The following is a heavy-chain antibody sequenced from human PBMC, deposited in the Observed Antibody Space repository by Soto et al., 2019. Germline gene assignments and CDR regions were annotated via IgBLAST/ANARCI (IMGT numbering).Heavy chain of an antibody. CDR3: AKDKRAVGATEFDY. CDR1: GFTFSSYA. J-gene: IGHJ4*02. V-gene: IGHV3-23*01. Sequence: GGSMRLSCAASGFTFSSYAMSWVRQAPGKGLEWVSAISGSGGSTYYADSVKGRFTISRDNSKNTLYLQMNSLRAEDTAVYYCAKDKRAVGATEFDYWGQGTLVTVSS. CDR2: ISGSGGST. D-gene: IGHD1-26*01.